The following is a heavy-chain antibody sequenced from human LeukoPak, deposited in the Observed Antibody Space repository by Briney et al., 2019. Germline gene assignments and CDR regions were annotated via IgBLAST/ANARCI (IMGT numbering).Heavy chain of an antibody. D-gene: IGHD2-15*01. CDR3: ARDGYLCSGGSCYPIGGDY. Sequence: GGSLRLSCAASGFTFSSYSMNWVRQAPGKGLEWVSSISSSSYIYYADSVKGRFTISRDNAKNSLYLQMNSLRAEDTAVYYCARDGYLCSGGSCYPIGGDYWGQGTLVTVSS. J-gene: IGHJ4*02. V-gene: IGHV3-21*01. CDR1: GFTFSSYS. CDR2: ISSSSYI.